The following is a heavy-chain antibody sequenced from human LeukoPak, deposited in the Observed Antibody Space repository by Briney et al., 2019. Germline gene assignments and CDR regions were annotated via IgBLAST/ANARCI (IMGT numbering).Heavy chain of an antibody. CDR2: IRYNGAGT. Sequence: GGSLRLSCAASGFTFSNDDMNWVRQAPGKGLEWVSGIRYNGAGTYYAGSVKGRFTISRDNSKNTLYLQMNSLRVEDTAVYYCARGAHYNDGSGFPLHYWGQGTLVTISS. CDR1: GFTFSNDD. J-gene: IGHJ4*02. D-gene: IGHD3-22*01. V-gene: IGHV3-23*01. CDR3: ARGAHYNDGSGFPLHY.